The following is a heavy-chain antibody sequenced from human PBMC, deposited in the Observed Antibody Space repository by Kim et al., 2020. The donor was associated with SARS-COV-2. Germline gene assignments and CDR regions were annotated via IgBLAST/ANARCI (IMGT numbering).Heavy chain of an antibody. Sequence: SVKVSCKASGGTFSSYAISWVRQAPGQGLEWMGGIIPIFGTANYAQKFQGRVTITADESTSTAYMELSSLRSEDTAVYYCARVAALIVVGRRGRGAFDIWGQGTMVTVSS. V-gene: IGHV1-69*13. CDR2: IIPIFGTA. CDR1: GGTFSSYA. D-gene: IGHD3-22*01. CDR3: ARVAALIVVGRRGRGAFDI. J-gene: IGHJ3*02.